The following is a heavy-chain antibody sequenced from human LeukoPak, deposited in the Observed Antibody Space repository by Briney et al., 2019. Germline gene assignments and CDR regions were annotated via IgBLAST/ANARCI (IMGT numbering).Heavy chain of an antibody. J-gene: IGHJ4*02. D-gene: IGHD3-10*01. CDR1: GFTFSDYY. CDR3: ARVQGAGSDSRYYFDY. CDR2: ISSSSSYT. Sequence: GGSLRLSCAASGFTFSDYYMSWIRQAPGKGLEWVSYISSSSSYTNYADSVKGRFTISRDNAKNSLYLQMNSLRAEYTAVYYCARVQGAGSDSRYYFDYWGQGNLVTVSS. V-gene: IGHV3-11*05.